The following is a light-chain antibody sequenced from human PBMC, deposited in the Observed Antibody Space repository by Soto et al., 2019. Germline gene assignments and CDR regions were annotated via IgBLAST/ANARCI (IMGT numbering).Light chain of an antibody. J-gene: IGLJ2*01. CDR3: QAWDSSTVV. CDR1: KLGDKY. Sequence: SYELTQPPSVSVSPGQTASITCSGDKLGDKYASWYQQKPGQSPVMVIYQNNKRPSGIPERFSGSNSGNTATLTISGTQAVDEADYYCQAWDSSTVVFGGGTKLTVL. V-gene: IGLV3-1*01. CDR2: QNN.